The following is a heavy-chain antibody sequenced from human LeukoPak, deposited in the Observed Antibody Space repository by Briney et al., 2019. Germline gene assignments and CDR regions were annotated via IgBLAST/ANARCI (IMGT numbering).Heavy chain of an antibody. D-gene: IGHD3-9*01. Sequence: PSETLSLTCAVYGGSFSGYYWSWIRQPPGKGLEWIGEINYSGSTNYNPSLKSRVTISIDTSKNQFSLRLSSVTAADTAVYYCARSVDYDILTGYQNPDYWGQGTLVTVSS. J-gene: IGHJ4*02. CDR1: GGSFSGYY. CDR2: INYSGST. V-gene: IGHV4-34*01. CDR3: ARSVDYDILTGYQNPDY.